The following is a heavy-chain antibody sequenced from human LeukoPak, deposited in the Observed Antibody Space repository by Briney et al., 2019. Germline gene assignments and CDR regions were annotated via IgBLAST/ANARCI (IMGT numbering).Heavy chain of an antibody. J-gene: IGHJ4*02. CDR2: ITSDGSD. CDR1: GFTLGSQW. V-gene: IGHV3-74*01. Sequence: GESLRLSCAASGFTLGSQWMHWVRQAPGEGLVWVSYITSDGSDNYADSVKGRFTISRDNAKNTLSLQMNSLRAEDTAIYYCVSGLIAAAGSSTNYWGPGTLVTVSS. CDR3: VSGLIAAAGSSTNY. D-gene: IGHD6-13*01.